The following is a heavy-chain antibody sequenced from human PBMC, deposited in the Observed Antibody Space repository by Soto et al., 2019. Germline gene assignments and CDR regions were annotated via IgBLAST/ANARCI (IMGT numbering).Heavy chain of an antibody. J-gene: IGHJ3*02. CDR3: ARSRTVARRIDAFDI. CDR1: GGTFSSYA. V-gene: IGHV1-69*12. Sequence: QVQLVQSGAEVKKPGSSVKVSCKASGGTFSSYAISWVRQAPGQGLEWMGGIIPIFGTANYAQKFQGRVTIXXDXSMXTGCMELSSLRPEVTAVYYCARSRTVARRIDAFDIWGQGTMVTVSS. D-gene: IGHD4-17*01. CDR2: IIPIFGTA.